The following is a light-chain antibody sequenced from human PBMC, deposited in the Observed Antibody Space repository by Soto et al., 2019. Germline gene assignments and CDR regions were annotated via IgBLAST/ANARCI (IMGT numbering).Light chain of an antibody. J-gene: IGKJ2*01. Sequence: DIQMSQSPYYLTASSGDSVTITWRASQNIRTYLNWYQQKPGRAPKLLIHSASALPSGVPSRFSGSGSGTEFTPTMRLLQPEDFATAYCQQGHSTPYTVGHGTKVEIK. CDR2: SAS. CDR3: QQGHSTPYT. CDR1: QNIRTY. V-gene: IGKV1-39*01.